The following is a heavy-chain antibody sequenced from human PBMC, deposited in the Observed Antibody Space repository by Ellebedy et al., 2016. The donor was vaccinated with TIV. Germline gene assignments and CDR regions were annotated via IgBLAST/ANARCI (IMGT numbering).Heavy chain of an antibody. V-gene: IGHV1-69*05. CDR2: IIPIFGTA. J-gene: IGHJ6*03. CDR3: ARDWSGHDRTLYYYYMDV. CDR1: GGTFSSYA. D-gene: IGHD5-12*01. Sequence: SVKVSCXASGGTFSSYAISWVRQAPGQGLEWMGGIIPIFGTANYAQKFQGRVTMTRNTSISTAYMELSSLRSEDTAVYYCARDWSGHDRTLYYYYMDVWGKGTTVTVSS.